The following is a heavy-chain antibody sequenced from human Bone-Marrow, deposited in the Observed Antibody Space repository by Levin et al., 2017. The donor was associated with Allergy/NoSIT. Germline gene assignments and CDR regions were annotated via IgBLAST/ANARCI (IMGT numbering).Heavy chain of an antibody. V-gene: IGHV2-26*01. Sequence: KESGPTLVKPTETLTLTCTVSGFSLSNARMGVSWIRQPPGKALEWLAHIFSNDEKSYSTSLKSRLTISKDTSKSQVVLTMTNMDPVDTATYYCARIRYSSSGYYYYYYMDVWGKGTTVTVSS. CDR3: ARIRYSSSGYYYYYYMDV. J-gene: IGHJ6*03. CDR2: IFSNDEK. CDR1: GFSLSNARMG. D-gene: IGHD6-13*01.